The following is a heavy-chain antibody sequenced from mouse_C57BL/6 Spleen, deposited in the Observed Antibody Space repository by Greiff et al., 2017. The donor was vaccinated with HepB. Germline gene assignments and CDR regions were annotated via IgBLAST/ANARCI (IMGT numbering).Heavy chain of an antibody. Sequence: VKLQESGAELVRPGASVKLSCKASGYTFTDYYINWVKQRPGQGLEWIARIYPGSGNTYYNEKFKGKATLTAEKSSSTAYMQLSSLTSEDSAVYFCARERDGSSSYYYAMDYWGQGTSVTVSS. J-gene: IGHJ4*01. CDR1: GYTFTDYY. CDR3: ARERDGSSSYYYAMDY. D-gene: IGHD1-1*01. V-gene: IGHV1-76*01. CDR2: IYPGSGNT.